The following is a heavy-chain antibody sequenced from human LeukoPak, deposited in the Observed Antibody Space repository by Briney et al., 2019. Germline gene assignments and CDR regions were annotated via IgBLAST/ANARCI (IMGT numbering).Heavy chain of an antibody. CDR1: GFTFSSYA. V-gene: IGHV3-23*01. CDR3: AKDGGITGTTGGYGMDV. D-gene: IGHD1-7*01. CDR2: ISGSGGST. J-gene: IGHJ6*02. Sequence: GGSLRLSCAASGFTFSSYAMSWVRQAPGKGLEWVSAISGSGGSTYYADSVKGRFTISRDNSKNTLYLQMNSLRAEDTAVYYCAKDGGITGTTGGYGMDVWGQGTTVTVSS.